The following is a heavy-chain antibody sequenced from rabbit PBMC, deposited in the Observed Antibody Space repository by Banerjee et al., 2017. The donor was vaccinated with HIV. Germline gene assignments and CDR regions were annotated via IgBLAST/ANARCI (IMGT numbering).Heavy chain of an antibody. Sequence: QEQLEESGGDLVKPEGSLTLTCTASGFSFSASYYMYWVRQAPGKGLEWIGCINGGSSGDTYYASWAKGRFTISKTSSTTVTLQMTSLTAADTATYFCARGDSGYGVNFNLWGSGTLVTVS. D-gene: IGHD1-1*01. J-gene: IGHJ4*01. V-gene: IGHV1S45*01. CDR1: GFSFSASYY. CDR3: ARGDSGYGVNFNL. CDR2: INGGSSGDT.